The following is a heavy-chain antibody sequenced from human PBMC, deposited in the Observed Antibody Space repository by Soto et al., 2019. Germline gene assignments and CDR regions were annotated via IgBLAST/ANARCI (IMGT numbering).Heavy chain of an antibody. CDR1: GGSISSNF. D-gene: IGHD2-21*02. J-gene: IGHJ6*02. V-gene: IGHV4-59*01. CDR2: FYYTGST. CDR3: ARMQRTVTAYYYYYDMDV. Sequence: QVQLQESGPGLVKPSETLSLTCTVSGGSISSNFWSWIRQPPRKGLEWIGNFYYTGSTNYTASLKSLVTISVDTSKNQFSLKLSSVTAADTAVYYCARMQRTVTAYYYYYDMDVWGQGTTVTVS.